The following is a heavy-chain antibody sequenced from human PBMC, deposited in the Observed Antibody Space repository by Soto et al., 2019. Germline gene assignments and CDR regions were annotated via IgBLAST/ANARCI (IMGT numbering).Heavy chain of an antibody. CDR2: IYPGDSDT. J-gene: IGHJ4*02. D-gene: IGHD5-12*01. CDR1: GYSFTSYW. V-gene: IGHV5-51*01. CDR3: ARQRALMVATIGFDY. Sequence: GESLKISCKGSGYSFTSYWIGWVRQMPGKGLEWMGIIYPGDSDTRYSPSLQGQVTISADKSISTAYLQWSSLKASDTAMYYCARQRALMVATIGFDYWGQGTLVTVSS.